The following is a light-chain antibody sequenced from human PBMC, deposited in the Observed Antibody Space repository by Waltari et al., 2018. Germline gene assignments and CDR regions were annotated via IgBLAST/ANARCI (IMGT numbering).Light chain of an antibody. V-gene: IGLV3-21*04. J-gene: IGLJ2*01. CDR3: QVWDTISDHVL. Sequence: SYVLTQPPSVSVAPGKPARIPCAGDNISGESGHWYQQKPGPAPVAVINYDGGRPSGIPERISGYKSGNTATLTIGRVEAGDEADYYCQVWDTISDHVLFGGGTKLTVL. CDR2: YDG. CDR1: NISGES.